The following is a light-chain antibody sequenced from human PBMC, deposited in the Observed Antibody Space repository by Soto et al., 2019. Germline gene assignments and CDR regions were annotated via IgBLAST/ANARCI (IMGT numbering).Light chain of an antibody. Sequence: EIVMKHSPVTLSVSPGERVTLSCRASQSVSSNLAWYQQKPGQAPSLLIYGAFTRATGIPARFSGTGSGTEFTLTISSLQSEDFALYYCQQYNDWPLTFGQGTKVDIK. CDR3: QQYNDWPLT. J-gene: IGKJ1*01. CDR1: QSVSSN. CDR2: GAF. V-gene: IGKV3-15*01.